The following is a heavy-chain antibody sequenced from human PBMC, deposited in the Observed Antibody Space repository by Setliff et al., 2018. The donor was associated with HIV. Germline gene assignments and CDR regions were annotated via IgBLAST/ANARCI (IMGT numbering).Heavy chain of an antibody. CDR3: AKGTKITTALYLAY. CDR1: GFTFRDYA. Sequence: GGSLRLSCAASGFTFRDYAMIWVRQAPGMGLEWVSTISGSSSIKEYADFVKGRFSISRDNSKDTVFLQMDSLRAEDTAISYCAKGTKITTALYLAYWGQGTLVTVS. CDR2: ISGSSSIK. D-gene: IGHD6-13*01. J-gene: IGHJ1*01. V-gene: IGHV3-23*01.